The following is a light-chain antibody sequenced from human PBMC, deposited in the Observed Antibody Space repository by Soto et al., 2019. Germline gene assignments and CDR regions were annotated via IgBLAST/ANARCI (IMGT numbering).Light chain of an antibody. CDR1: LSVTSRY. J-gene: IGKJ4*01. CDR3: QQYGDSPT. Sequence: IVLTQSPGTLSLSPGDRATLSCRASLSVTSRYLAWFQHKPGQAPRLLIYDASTKFTGIPDRFSGSGSGTDFTLAVIRLEPEDFAVYYCQQYGDSPTFGGGTKVEIK. V-gene: IGKV3-20*01. CDR2: DAS.